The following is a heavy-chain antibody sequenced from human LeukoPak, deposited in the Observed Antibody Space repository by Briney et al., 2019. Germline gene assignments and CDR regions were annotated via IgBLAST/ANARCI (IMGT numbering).Heavy chain of an antibody. Sequence: GRSLRLSCAASGFTFSSYGMHWVRQAPGKGLEWVAVISYDGSNKYYADSVKGRFTISRDNSKNTLYLQMNSLRAEDTAVCYCANPAGSSGWYYFDYWGQGTLVTVSS. CDR3: ANPAGSSGWYYFDY. CDR1: GFTFSSYG. V-gene: IGHV3-30*18. D-gene: IGHD6-19*01. J-gene: IGHJ4*02. CDR2: ISYDGSNK.